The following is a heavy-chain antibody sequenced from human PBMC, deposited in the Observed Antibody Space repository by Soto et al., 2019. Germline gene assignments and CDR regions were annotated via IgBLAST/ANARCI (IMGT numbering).Heavy chain of an antibody. V-gene: IGHV3-48*03. CDR2: ISSSGSTI. CDR3: ARSTYYYDSSGYYLS. CDR1: GFTFSSYE. D-gene: IGHD3-22*01. J-gene: IGHJ3*01. Sequence: EVQLVESGGGLVQPGGSLRLSCAASGFTFSSYEMNWVRQAPGKGLEWVSYISSSGSTIYYADSVKGRFTISRDNAKNSLYLQMNSLRAEDAAVYYCARSTYYYDSSGYYLSWGQGTMVTVSS.